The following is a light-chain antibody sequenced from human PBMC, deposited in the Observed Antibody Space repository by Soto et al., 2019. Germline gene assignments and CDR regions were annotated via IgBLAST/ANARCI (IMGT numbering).Light chain of an antibody. J-gene: IGKJ2*01. Sequence: EIVMTQSPATLSVSPGERATLSCRASQSVGSNLAWYQQKPGQAPRLLIYGASTRATGIPARFSGSGSGTEFTLTITSLQSEDFAVYYCQQDNNWPYTFGQGTKLEIK. V-gene: IGKV3-15*01. CDR1: QSVGSN. CDR3: QQDNNWPYT. CDR2: GAS.